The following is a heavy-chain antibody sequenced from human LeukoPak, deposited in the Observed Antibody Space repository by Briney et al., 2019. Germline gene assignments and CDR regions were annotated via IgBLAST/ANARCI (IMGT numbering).Heavy chain of an antibody. D-gene: IGHD6-13*01. V-gene: IGHV5-51*01. J-gene: IGHJ5*02. CDR2: IYPGDSDT. CDR3: ARPRKPGIAAAGSWFDP. Sequence: GESLQISCKGSGYSFTSYWIGWVRQMPGKVLEWMGIIYPGDSDTRYSPSFQGQVTISADKSISTAYLQWSSLKASDTAMYYCARPRKPGIAAAGSWFDPWGQGTLVTVSS. CDR1: GYSFTSYW.